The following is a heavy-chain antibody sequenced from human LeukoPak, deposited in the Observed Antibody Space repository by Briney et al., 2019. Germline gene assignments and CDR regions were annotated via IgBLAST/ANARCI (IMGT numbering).Heavy chain of an antibody. CDR1: GYTFTSYA. CDR3: ARDLVVVVVPAAMFSWFDP. J-gene: IGHJ5*02. CDR2: INTNTGNP. Sequence: ASVKVSCKASGYTFTSYAMNWVRQAPGQGLEWMGWINTNTGNPTCAQGFTGRFVFSLDTSVSTAYLQISSLKAEDTAVYYCARDLVVVVVPAAMFSWFDPWGQGTLVTVSS. D-gene: IGHD2-2*01. V-gene: IGHV7-4-1*02.